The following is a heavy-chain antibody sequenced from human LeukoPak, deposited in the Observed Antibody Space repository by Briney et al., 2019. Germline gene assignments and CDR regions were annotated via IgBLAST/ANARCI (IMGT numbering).Heavy chain of an antibody. J-gene: IGHJ4*02. V-gene: IGHV3-30*04. Sequence: TGGSLRLSCAASGFTFSTFAMHWVRQAPGKGLGWVAVISFDGSNTYYADSVKGRFTISRDNSKNTLYLQMNSLRAEDTTIYYCATSGTPTTGFDYWGQGTLVTVSS. D-gene: IGHD5-12*01. CDR3: ATSGTPTTGFDY. CDR2: ISFDGSNT. CDR1: GFTFSTFA.